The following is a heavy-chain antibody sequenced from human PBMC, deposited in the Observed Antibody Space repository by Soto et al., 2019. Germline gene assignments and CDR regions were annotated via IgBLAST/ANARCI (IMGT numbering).Heavy chain of an antibody. CDR3: ASQFYGSGSYSSDY. D-gene: IGHD3-10*01. J-gene: IGHJ4*02. CDR2: IYYSGST. CDR1: GGSISSGGYY. Sequence: SETLSLTCTVSGGSISSGGYYWSWIRQHPGKGLEWIGYIYYSGSTYYNPSLKSRVTISVDTTKNQFSLKLSSVTAADTAVYYCASQFYGSGSYSSDYWGQGTLVTVSS. V-gene: IGHV4-31*03.